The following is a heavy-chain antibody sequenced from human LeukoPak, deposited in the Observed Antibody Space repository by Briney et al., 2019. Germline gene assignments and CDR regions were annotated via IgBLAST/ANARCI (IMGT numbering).Heavy chain of an antibody. V-gene: IGHV4-4*07. Sequence: PSETLSLTCTVSGGSISGYYWSWFRQPAGKGLEWIGRVYASGTTNYNPSLKSRVTMSIDTSKNQFSLKLTSVTAADTAVYYCARGFGHPWGQGTLVTVSS. D-gene: IGHD3-10*01. CDR3: ARGFGHP. CDR2: VYASGTT. CDR1: GGSISGYY. J-gene: IGHJ5*02.